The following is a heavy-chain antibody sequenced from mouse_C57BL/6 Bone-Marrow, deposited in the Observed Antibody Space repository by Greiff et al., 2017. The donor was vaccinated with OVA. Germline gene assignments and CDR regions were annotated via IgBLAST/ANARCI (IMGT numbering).Heavy chain of an antibody. CDR2: ISNLAYSI. CDR3: ARLPAYYSNPYWYFDV. V-gene: IGHV5-15*01. CDR1: GFTFSDYG. D-gene: IGHD2-5*01. J-gene: IGHJ1*03. Sequence: EVHLVESGGGLVQPGGSLKLSCAASGFTFSDYGMAWVRQAPRKGPEWVAFISNLAYSIYYADTVTGRFTISRENAKNTLYLEMSSLRSEDTAMYYCARLPAYYSNPYWYFDVWGTGTTVTVSS.